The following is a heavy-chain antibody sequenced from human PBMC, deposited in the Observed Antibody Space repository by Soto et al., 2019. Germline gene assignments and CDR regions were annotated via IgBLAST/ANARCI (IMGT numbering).Heavy chain of an antibody. CDR3: ARIRAYSSSWYDLDY. CDR2: IDWDDDK. Sequence: SGPTLVNPTQTLTLTCTFSGFSLSTSGMCVSWIRQPPGKALEWLARIDWDDDKYYSTSLKTRLTISKDTSKNQVVLTMTNMDPVDTATYYCARIRAYSSSWYDLDYWGQGTLVTVSS. D-gene: IGHD6-13*01. CDR1: GFSLSTSGMC. V-gene: IGHV2-70*11. J-gene: IGHJ4*02.